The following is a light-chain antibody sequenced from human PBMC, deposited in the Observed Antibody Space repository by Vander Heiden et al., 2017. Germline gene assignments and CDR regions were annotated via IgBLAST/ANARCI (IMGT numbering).Light chain of an antibody. V-gene: IGKV3-11*01. J-gene: IGKJ5*01. CDR3: KQCSKGPPRT. CDR1: QSVSSY. CDR2: DAS. Sequence: EIVLTQSPATLSLSPGERATLSCRASQSVSSYLAWYQQKPGQAPRLLIYDASNRATGIPARFSGSGSGTDFTRTISSLETEDFAIYYCKQCSKGPPRTFGQGTRLXIK.